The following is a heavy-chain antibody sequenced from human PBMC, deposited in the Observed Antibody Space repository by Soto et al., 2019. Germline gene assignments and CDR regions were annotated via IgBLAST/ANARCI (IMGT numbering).Heavy chain of an antibody. Sequence: QVQLVESGGGVVQPGRSLRLSCVASGFTFSSYGMHWVRQAPGKGLEWVALISYDGSKKYYADSVKGRFTISIDNSQQTLFLQMNSLRSADTTVYYCAQDRWNDDYEDADAFEIWGQGPIVTVSS. J-gene: IGHJ3*02. CDR3: AQDRWNDDYEDADAFEI. D-gene: IGHD4-17*01. CDR1: GFTFSSYG. CDR2: ISYDGSKK. V-gene: IGHV3-30*18.